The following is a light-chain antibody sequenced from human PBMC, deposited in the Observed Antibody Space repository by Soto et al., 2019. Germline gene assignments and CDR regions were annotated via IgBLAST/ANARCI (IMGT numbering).Light chain of an antibody. CDR3: CSYTSITTVV. CDR2: NVT. CDR1: SSDIGGYNY. Sequence: QSALTQPASVSGSPGQSITISCTGTSSDIGGYNYVSWYQHQAGKAPKLIIFNVTNRPSGVSSRFSGSKSGNTASRTISGLQAEAEAQYCCCSYTSITTVVFGGGTKLTVL. J-gene: IGLJ3*02. V-gene: IGLV2-14*03.